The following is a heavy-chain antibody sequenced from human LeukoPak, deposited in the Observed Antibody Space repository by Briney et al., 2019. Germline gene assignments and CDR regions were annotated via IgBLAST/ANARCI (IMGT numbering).Heavy chain of an antibody. CDR1: GFTFSSYA. Sequence: GGSLRLSCAASGFTFSSYAMSWVRQAPGKGLEWVSGISGSGGNTCYADSVKGRFTISRDNSKNTLYLQMNSLRAEDTVVYYCARRPSAGYYDSSGSPGGQGTPVTVSS. V-gene: IGHV3-23*01. D-gene: IGHD3-22*01. CDR3: ARRPSAGYYDSSGSP. J-gene: IGHJ4*02. CDR2: ISGSGGNT.